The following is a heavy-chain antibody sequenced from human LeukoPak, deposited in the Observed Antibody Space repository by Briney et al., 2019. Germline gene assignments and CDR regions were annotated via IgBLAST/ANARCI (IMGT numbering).Heavy chain of an antibody. CDR3: AKDPDILTGYYSPGYMDV. Sequence: PGGSLRLSCVASGFTFNSYGMHWVRQAPGRGLEWVAVIWYDGSNKYYADSVKGRFTISRDNSKNTLYLQMNSLRAEDSAVYYCAKDPDILTGYYSPGYMDVWGKGTTVTVSS. CDR2: IWYDGSNK. V-gene: IGHV3-33*06. D-gene: IGHD3-9*01. CDR1: GFTFNSYG. J-gene: IGHJ6*03.